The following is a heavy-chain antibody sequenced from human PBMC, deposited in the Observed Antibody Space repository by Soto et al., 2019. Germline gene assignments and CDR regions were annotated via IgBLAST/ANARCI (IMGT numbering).Heavy chain of an antibody. CDR1: GYTLTELS. V-gene: IGHV1-46*01. J-gene: IGHJ4*02. Sequence: GASVKVSCKVSGYTLTELSMHWVRQAPGQGLEWMGIINPSGGSTSYAQKFQGRVTMTRDTSTSTVYMELSSLRSEDTAVYYCARDAVSYYYDSTRYYFDYWGQGTLVTVSS. CDR3: ARDAVSYYYDSTRYYFDY. D-gene: IGHD3-22*01. CDR2: INPSGGST.